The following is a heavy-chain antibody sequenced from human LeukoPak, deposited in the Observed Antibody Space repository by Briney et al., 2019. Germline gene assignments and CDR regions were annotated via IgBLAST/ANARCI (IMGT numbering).Heavy chain of an antibody. CDR3: ASEIVVVPAATQNWFDP. V-gene: IGHV4-61*08. CDR1: GGSISSGGYY. J-gene: IGHJ5*02. Sequence: SQTLSLTCTVSGGSISSGGYYWSWIRQPPGKGLEWIGYIYYSGSTNYNPSLKSRVTISVDTSKNQFSLKLSSVTAADTAVYYCASEIVVVPAATQNWFDPWGQGTLVTVSS. CDR2: IYYSGST. D-gene: IGHD2-2*01.